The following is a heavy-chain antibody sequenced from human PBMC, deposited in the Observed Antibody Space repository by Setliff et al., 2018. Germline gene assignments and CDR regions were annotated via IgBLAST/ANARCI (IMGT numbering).Heavy chain of an antibody. CDR1: GYSFTSYW. Sequence: GESLKISCKGSGYSFTSYWIVWVRQMPGKGLEWMGIIYPGDSDTRYSPSFQGQVTISADKSISTAYLQWSSLKASDTAMYYCARESYDSSGYIYYFDYWGQGALVTVSS. V-gene: IGHV5-51*01. D-gene: IGHD3-22*01. CDR3: ARESYDSSGYIYYFDY. CDR2: IYPGDSDT. J-gene: IGHJ4*02.